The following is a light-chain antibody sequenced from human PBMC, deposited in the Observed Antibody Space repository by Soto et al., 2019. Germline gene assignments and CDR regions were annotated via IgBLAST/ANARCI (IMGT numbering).Light chain of an antibody. CDR2: DVS. Sequence: QSVLTQPASVSGSPGQSITISCTGTSSDVGGYNYVSRYQQHPGKAPKLMIYDVSNRPSGVSNRFSGSKSGNTASLTISGLQADDESDYYCSSYTSSSTLDVFGGGTKVTVL. J-gene: IGLJ3*02. V-gene: IGLV2-14*01. CDR1: SSDVGGYNY. CDR3: SSYTSSSTLDV.